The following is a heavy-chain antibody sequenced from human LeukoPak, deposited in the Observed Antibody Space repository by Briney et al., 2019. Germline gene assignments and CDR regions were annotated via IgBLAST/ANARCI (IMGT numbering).Heavy chain of an antibody. CDR2: IYYSGST. CDR3: ARGSSGYSIDY. CDR1: GGSFSGYY. D-gene: IGHD3-22*01. J-gene: IGHJ4*02. V-gene: IGHV4-31*11. Sequence: SETLSLTCAVYGGSFSGYYWSWIRQHPGKGLEWIGYIYYSGSTYYNPSLKSRVTISVDTSKNQFSLKLSSVTAADTAVYYCARGSSGYSIDYWGQGTLVTVSS.